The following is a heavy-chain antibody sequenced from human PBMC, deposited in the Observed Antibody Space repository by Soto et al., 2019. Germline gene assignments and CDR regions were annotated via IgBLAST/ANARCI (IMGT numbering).Heavy chain of an antibody. CDR1: SGSISSTIYS. D-gene: IGHD2-15*01. Sequence: QLQLQESGPGLVKPSETLSLTCTVSSGSISSTIYSWDWIRQPPGKGLERIGSIFYSGSTYYSPSLKSRVTISVDTSKNQFSLTLTSVTAADTAVYYCARQCRGVTCHWFVPWGQGTLVTVSS. J-gene: IGHJ5*02. V-gene: IGHV4-39*01. CDR2: IFYSGST. CDR3: ARQCRGVTCHWFVP.